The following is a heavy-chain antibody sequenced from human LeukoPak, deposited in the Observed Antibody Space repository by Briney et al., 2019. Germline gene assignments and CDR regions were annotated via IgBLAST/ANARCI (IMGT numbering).Heavy chain of an antibody. D-gene: IGHD3-10*01. J-gene: IGHJ6*03. CDR3: ARGSVGGSRPSSYYYYMDV. V-gene: IGHV4-30-2*01. CDR2: IYHSGST. Sequence: PSQTLSLTCAVSGGSISSGGYSWSWIRQPPGKGLEWIGYIYHSGSTYYNPSLKSRVTISVDRSKNQFSLKLSSVTAADTAVYYCARGSVGGSRPSSYYYYMDVWGKGTTVTVSS. CDR1: GGSISSGGYS.